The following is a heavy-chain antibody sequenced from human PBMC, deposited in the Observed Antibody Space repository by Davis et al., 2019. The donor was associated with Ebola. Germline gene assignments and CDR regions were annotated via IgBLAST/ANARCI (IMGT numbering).Heavy chain of an antibody. J-gene: IGHJ4*02. Sequence: AASVKVSCKASGYTFSNYGISWVRQAPGQGLEWMGWISAYNGNTNYAQKLQDRVTMTTDRSTSTAYMELRSLRSDDTAVYYCARGDVPYYFDYWGQGTLVTVSS. V-gene: IGHV1-18*01. D-gene: IGHD6-6*01. CDR3: ARGDVPYYFDY. CDR2: ISAYNGNT. CDR1: GYTFSNYG.